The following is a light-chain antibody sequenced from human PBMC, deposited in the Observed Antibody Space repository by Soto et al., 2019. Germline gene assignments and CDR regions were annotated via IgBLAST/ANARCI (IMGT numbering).Light chain of an antibody. CDR1: QSVSRY. CDR2: DAS. Sequence: EIVLTQSPATLSLSPGERATLSCRASQSVSRYLAWYQQKPGQAPRLLIYDASNRATGIPARFSGSGSGTDFTLTITSLQSEDFAVYYCQQYGRSPPWTFGQGTKVDIK. CDR3: QQYGRSPPWT. V-gene: IGKV3-11*01. J-gene: IGKJ1*01.